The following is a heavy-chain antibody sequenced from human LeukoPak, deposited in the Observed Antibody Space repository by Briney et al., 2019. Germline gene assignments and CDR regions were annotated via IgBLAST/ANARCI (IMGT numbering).Heavy chain of an antibody. CDR3: ARDTSSGWSNYYYYGMDV. J-gene: IGHJ6*02. D-gene: IGHD6-19*01. CDR2: MNPILGIA. CDR1: GYTFTGYY. Sequence: SVKVSCKASGYTFTGYYMHWVRQAPGQGLEWMGRMNPILGIANYAQKFQGRVAITADKFTSTAYMELSSLRSEDTAVYYCARDTSSGWSNYYYYGMDVWGQGTTVTVSS. V-gene: IGHV1-69*04.